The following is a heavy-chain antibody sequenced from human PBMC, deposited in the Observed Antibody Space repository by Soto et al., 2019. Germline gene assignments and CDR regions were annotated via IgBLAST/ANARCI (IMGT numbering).Heavy chain of an antibody. CDR3: ARVPSSSGRAHFDY. CDR1: GFTFSSYA. J-gene: IGHJ4*02. CDR2: ISYDGSNK. V-gene: IGHV3-30-3*01. Sequence: QVQLVESGGGVVQPGRSLRLSCAASGFTFSSYAMHWVRQAPGKGLEWVAVISYDGSNKYYADSVKGRFTISRDNSKTTLYLQRNSLRAEDTAVYYCARVPSSSGRAHFDYWGQGTLVTVSS. D-gene: IGHD2-15*01.